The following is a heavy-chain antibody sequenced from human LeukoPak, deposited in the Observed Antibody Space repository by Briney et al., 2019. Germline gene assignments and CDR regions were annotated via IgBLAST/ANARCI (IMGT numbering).Heavy chain of an antibody. J-gene: IGHJ6*02. V-gene: IGHV1-3*01. CDR2: INAGNGNT. Sequence: ASVKVSCKASGYTFTSYAMHWVRQAPGQRLEWMGWINAGNGNTKYSQKFQGRVTITRDTSASTAYMELSSLRSEDTAVYYCASLYGSGSGYYYYGMDVWGQGTTVTVSS. CDR1: GYTFTSYA. D-gene: IGHD3-10*01. CDR3: ASLYGSGSGYYYYGMDV.